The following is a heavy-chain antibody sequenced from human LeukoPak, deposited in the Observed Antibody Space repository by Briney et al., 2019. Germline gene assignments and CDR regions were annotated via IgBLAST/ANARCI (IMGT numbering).Heavy chain of an antibody. CDR1: GYTFTGYY. V-gene: IGHV1-2*02. CDR2: INPNSGGT. D-gene: IGHD6-13*01. CDR3: ARRPHRRAAGWFDP. Sequence: ASVKVSCKASGYTFTGYYMHWVRQAPGQGLEWMGWINPNSGGTNYAQKFQGRVTMTRDTSISTAYMELSRLRSDDTAVYYCARRPHRRAAGWFDPWGQGALVTVSS. J-gene: IGHJ5*02.